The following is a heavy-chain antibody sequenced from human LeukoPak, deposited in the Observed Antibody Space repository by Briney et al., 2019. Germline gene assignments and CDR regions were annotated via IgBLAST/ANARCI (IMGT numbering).Heavy chain of an antibody. V-gene: IGHV4-4*07. J-gene: IGHJ3*02. Sequence: SETLSLTCTVSGGSISSYYWSWIRQPAGKGLEWIGRIYTSGSTNYSPSLKSRVTMSVDTSKNQFSLKLSSVTAADTAVYYCARDDTIFGVALRNDAFDIWGQGTMVTVSS. D-gene: IGHD3-3*01. CDR3: ARDDTIFGVALRNDAFDI. CDR1: GGSISSYY. CDR2: IYTSGST.